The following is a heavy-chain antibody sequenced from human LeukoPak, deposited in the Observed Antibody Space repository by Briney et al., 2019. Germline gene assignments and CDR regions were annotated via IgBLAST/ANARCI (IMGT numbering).Heavy chain of an antibody. CDR3: AKDRHYGSGSYPPTFDY. CDR2: ISWKSGSI. J-gene: IGHJ4*02. CDR1: GFIFDEYA. Sequence: GGSLRLSCAASGFIFDEYAMHWVRHAPGKGLEWVSGISWKSGSIGYGDSVKGRFTISRDNAKNSLYLQMNSLRAEDTALYYCAKDRHYGSGSYPPTFDYWGQGTLVTVSS. V-gene: IGHV3-9*01. D-gene: IGHD3-10*01.